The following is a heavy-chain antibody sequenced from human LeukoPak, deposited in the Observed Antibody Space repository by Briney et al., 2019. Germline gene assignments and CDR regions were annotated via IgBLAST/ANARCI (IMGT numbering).Heavy chain of an antibody. J-gene: IGHJ3*02. CDR2: IKQDGSEK. CDR1: GFTFSSYW. D-gene: IGHD1-7*01. V-gene: IGHV3-7*01. CDR3: VRDGGFPGTTGTYEI. Sequence: GGSLRLSCAASGFTFSSYWMSWVRQAPGKGLEWVANIKQDGSEKYYVDSVKGRFTISRDNARDSLYLEMTSLRVEDTAVYYCVRDGGFPGTTGTYEIWGQGTMVTVSS.